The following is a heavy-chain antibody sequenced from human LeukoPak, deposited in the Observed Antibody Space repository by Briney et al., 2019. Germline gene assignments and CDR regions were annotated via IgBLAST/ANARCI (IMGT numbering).Heavy chain of an antibody. D-gene: IGHD2-2*01. CDR1: NASISTFY. CDR3: ASMGSTEDY. Sequence: SETLSLTCTVSNASISTFYWSWIRQPPGKGLQWLGCVYYSGTANSGTTNYSPSLESRVTISVDPSKNQVSLKLKSVTAADTAVYFCASMGSTEDYWGQGILVTVSS. J-gene: IGHJ4*02. V-gene: IGHV4-59*01. CDR2: VYYSGTA.